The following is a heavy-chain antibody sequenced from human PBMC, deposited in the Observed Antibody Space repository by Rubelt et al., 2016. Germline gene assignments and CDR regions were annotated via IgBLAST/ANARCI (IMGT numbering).Heavy chain of an antibody. J-gene: IGHJ4*02. CDR1: GFTFSDYW. CDR2: INQGGSSK. V-gene: IGHV3-7*03. Sequence: EVQLVESGGGLVQPGGSLRLSCAASGFTFSDYWMAWVRQAPGKGLEWVANINQGGSSKNLLDSVKGRLTISRDNANNLLFPQMKSLGVEDTAVYYCARDVIGKLEYWGQGTLVTVSS. CDR3: ARDVIGKLEY. D-gene: IGHD3-10*01.